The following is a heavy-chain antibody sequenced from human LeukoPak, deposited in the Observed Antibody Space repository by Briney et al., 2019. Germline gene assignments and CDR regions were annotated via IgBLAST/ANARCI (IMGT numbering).Heavy chain of an antibody. CDR2: IYYSGST. V-gene: IGHV4-59*08. J-gene: IGHJ4*02. CDR3: ARRANDYGAYYFDY. D-gene: IGHD4-17*01. CDR1: GGSISSYY. Sequence: SETLSLTCTVSGGSISSYYWSWIRQPPGKGLEWIGYIYYSGSTNYNPSLKSRVTISVGTSKNQFSPKLSSVTAADTAVYYCARRANDYGAYYFDYWGQGTLVTVSS.